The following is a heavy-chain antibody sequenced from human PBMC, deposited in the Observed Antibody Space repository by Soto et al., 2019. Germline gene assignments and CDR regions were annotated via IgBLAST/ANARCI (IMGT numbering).Heavy chain of an antibody. CDR2: IYPGDSDT. J-gene: IGHJ4*02. V-gene: IGHV5-51*01. Sequence: EVQLVQSGAEVKKPGESLQISCKGSGYSFSRYWIAWVRQTPGKGLEWMGLIYPGDSDTRYSPSFQGQVTISADKSITTAYLQWSSLKASDTAIYYCARDTFSGDSSGPHYWGQGTLVTVSS. D-gene: IGHD3-22*01. CDR3: ARDTFSGDSSGPHY. CDR1: GYSFSRYW.